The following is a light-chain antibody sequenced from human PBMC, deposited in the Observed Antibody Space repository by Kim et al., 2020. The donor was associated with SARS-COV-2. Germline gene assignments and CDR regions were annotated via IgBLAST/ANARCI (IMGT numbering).Light chain of an antibody. J-gene: IGKJ2*01. CDR3: QQYNDWPPYT. CDR2: DTS. CDR1: QSVSTN. V-gene: IGKV3-15*01. Sequence: ERMLTQSPAILSVSRGERATLSCRASQSVSTNLAWYQQKPGQPPRLLIYDTSIRATGIPARFSVSGSGTVFTLTIRSVQSEDFAVYFCQQYNDWPPYTFGQGTKLEIK.